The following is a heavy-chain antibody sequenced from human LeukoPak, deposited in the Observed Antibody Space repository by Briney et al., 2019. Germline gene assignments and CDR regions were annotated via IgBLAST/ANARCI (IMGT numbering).Heavy chain of an antibody. V-gene: IGHV3-21*06. CDR1: GYTLTELS. Sequence: SCKVSGYTLTELSMHWVRQAPGKGLEWVSSINNVRSHIYYADSVRGRFTISRDNANNVLYLQMNSLRAEDTAVYYCARDPTYYLRYGYFDSWGQGTLVTVSS. J-gene: IGHJ4*02. CDR2: INNVRSHI. D-gene: IGHD1-26*01. CDR3: ARDPTYYLRYGYFDS.